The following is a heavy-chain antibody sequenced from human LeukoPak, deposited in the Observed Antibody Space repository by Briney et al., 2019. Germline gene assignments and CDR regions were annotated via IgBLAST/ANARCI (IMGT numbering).Heavy chain of an antibody. CDR1: GFIFSDYY. V-gene: IGHV3-11*01. D-gene: IGHD3-9*01. CDR2: IGSSGSPI. J-gene: IGHJ4*02. Sequence: GGSLRLSCAASGFIFSDYYMGWIRQAPGKGLEWISYIGSSGSPIYYADSVKGRFTISRNNAKNSVYLELNSLTADDTAVYYCARRQPLRYLDFWGQGTLVTVSS. CDR3: ARRQPLRYLDF.